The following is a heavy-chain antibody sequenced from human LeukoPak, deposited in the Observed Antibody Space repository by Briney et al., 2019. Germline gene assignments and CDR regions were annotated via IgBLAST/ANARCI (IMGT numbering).Heavy chain of an antibody. CDR3: ARWSLRGCSGSPCFDY. D-gene: IGHD2-15*01. V-gene: IGHV4-34*01. CDR1: GGSFSGYF. J-gene: IGHJ4*02. CDR2: LTESGRT. Sequence: ASETLSLTCAVYGGSFSGYFWSWIRQPPGKGLEWIGELTESGRTSYNPSLKSRVTIAEDTSKNQFSLKLSSVTAADTAVYCCARWSLRGCSGSPCFDYWGQGTLVTVSS.